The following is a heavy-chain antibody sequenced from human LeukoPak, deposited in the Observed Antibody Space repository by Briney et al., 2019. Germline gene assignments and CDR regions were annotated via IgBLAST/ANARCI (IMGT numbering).Heavy chain of an antibody. CDR1: GGTFNSYA. J-gene: IGHJ4*02. CDR2: IIPIFGTA. CDR3: ARGLGGATMGYFDY. D-gene: IGHD1-26*01. V-gene: IGHV1-69*05. Sequence: GASVKVSCKASGGTFNSYAISWVRQAPGQGLEWMGGIIPIFGTANYAQKFQGRVTITTDESTSTAYMELSSLRSEDTAVYYCARGLGGATMGYFDYWGQGTLVTVSP.